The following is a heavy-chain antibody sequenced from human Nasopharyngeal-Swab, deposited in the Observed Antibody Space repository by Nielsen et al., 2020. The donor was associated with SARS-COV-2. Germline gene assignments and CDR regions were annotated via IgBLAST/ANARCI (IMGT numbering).Heavy chain of an antibody. V-gene: IGHV3-23*01. J-gene: IGHJ4*02. D-gene: IGHD3-22*01. CDR2: ISGSGGST. Sequence: ETLSLTCAASGFTFSSYAMSWVRQAPGKGLEWVSAISGSGGSTYYADSVKGRFTISRDNSKNTLYLQMNSLRAEDTAVYYRAKDGIYYDSSGYWYYWGQGTLVTVSS. CDR1: GFTFSSYA. CDR3: AKDGIYYDSSGYWYY.